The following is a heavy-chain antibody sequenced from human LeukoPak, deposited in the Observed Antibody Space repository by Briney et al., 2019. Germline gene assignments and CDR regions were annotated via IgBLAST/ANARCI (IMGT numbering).Heavy chain of an antibody. D-gene: IGHD2-15*01. J-gene: IGHJ2*01. V-gene: IGHV3-15*01. CDR1: GFTFSNAW. Sequence: GSLRLSCAASGFTFSNAWMGLVRQAPGKGLEWVGRIKSKTDGGTTDYAAPVKGRFTISRDDSKNTLYLQMNSLKTEDTAVYYCARDGLAAATLHWCFDLWGRGTLVTVPS. CDR3: ARDGLAAATLHWCFDL. CDR2: IKSKTDGGTT.